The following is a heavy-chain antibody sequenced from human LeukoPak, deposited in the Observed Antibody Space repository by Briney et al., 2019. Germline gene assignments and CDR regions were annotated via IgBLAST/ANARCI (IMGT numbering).Heavy chain of an antibody. D-gene: IGHD3-22*01. J-gene: IGHJ5*02. Sequence: PGGSLRLSCAASGFTFSSYEMNWVRQAPGKGLEWVAVISYDGSNKYYADSVKGRFTISRDNSKNTLYLQMNSLRAEDTAVYYCAREFSYYDSSGYHNWFDPWGQGTLVTVSS. V-gene: IGHV3-30*04. CDR2: ISYDGSNK. CDR1: GFTFSSYE. CDR3: AREFSYYDSSGYHNWFDP.